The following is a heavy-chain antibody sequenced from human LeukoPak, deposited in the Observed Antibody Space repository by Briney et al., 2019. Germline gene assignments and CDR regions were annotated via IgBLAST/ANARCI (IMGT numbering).Heavy chain of an antibody. Sequence: PGESLKISCKGSGYIFTTYWIGWVRQMPAKGLEWMGFIYPGDSDSRYSPSFQGQVTISADKSISTAYLQWSSLKASDTAMYYCATSSSDALHIWGQGTMVTVSS. D-gene: IGHD6-6*01. V-gene: IGHV5-51*01. CDR1: GYIFTTYW. CDR2: IYPGDSDS. CDR3: ATSSSDALHI. J-gene: IGHJ3*02.